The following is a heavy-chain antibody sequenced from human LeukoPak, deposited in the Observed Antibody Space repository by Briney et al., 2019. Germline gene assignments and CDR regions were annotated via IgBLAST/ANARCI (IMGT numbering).Heavy chain of an antibody. J-gene: IGHJ4*02. CDR1: GFTFSSHG. CDR2: ISGSGGTT. D-gene: IGHD3-10*01. Sequence: GGTLRLSCAASGFTFSSHGMSWVRQAPGKGLEWVSTISGSGGTTYYADSVKGRFTISRDNSKNTLYLQMNSLRAEDTAVYYCARGGVDYYGSGTYYLMYYFDYWGQGALVTVSS. CDR3: ARGGVDYYGSGTYYLMYYFDY. V-gene: IGHV3-23*01.